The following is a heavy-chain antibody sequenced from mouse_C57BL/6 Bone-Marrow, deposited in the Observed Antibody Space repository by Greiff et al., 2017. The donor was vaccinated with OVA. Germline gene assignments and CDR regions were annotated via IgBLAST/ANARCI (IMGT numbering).Heavy chain of an antibody. CDR1: GYTFTDYN. Sequence: CKASGYTFTDYNMDWVKQSHGKSLEWIGDINPNNGGTIYNQKFKGKATMTVDKSSSTAYMELRSLTSEDTAVDYCARKSYSNSLFAYWGQGTLVTVSA. CDR2: INPNNGGT. J-gene: IGHJ3*01. V-gene: IGHV1-18*01. CDR3: ARKSYSNSLFAY. D-gene: IGHD2-5*01.